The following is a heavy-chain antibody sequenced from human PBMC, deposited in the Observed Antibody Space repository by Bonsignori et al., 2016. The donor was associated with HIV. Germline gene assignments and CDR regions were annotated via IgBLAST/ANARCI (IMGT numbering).Heavy chain of an antibody. J-gene: IGHJ3*02. CDR2: IYAGGTT. Sequence: EVQVVESGGGLIQPGGSLRLSCAASGFTVSSNYMSWVRQAPGKGLEWVSVIYAGGTTYYADSVRGRFTISRDNANNTVFLQMNSLRAEDTAVYYCAREARSGGVGAFDIWGQGTMV. CDR3: AREARSGGVGAFDI. D-gene: IGHD2-15*01. CDR1: GFTVSSNY. V-gene: IGHV3-53*01.